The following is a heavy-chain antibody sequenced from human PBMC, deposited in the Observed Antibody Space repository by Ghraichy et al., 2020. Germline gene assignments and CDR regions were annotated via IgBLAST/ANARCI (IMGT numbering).Heavy chain of an antibody. CDR2: IIPILGIA. D-gene: IGHD2-2*01. V-gene: IGHV1-69*04. J-gene: IGHJ6*02. CDR1: GGTFSSYA. CDR3: ALEEQYQLLEDYYGMDV. Sequence: SVKVSCKASGGTFSSYAISWVRQAPGQGLEWMGRIIPILGIANYAQKFQGRVTITADKSTSTAYMELSSLRSEDTAVYYCALEEQYQLLEDYYGMDVWGQGTTVTVSS.